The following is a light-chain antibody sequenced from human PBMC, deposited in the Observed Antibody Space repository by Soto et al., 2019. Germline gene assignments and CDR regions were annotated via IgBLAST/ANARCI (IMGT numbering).Light chain of an antibody. V-gene: IGKV1-5*03. CDR1: QSISSW. CDR3: QQYNSNSRT. J-gene: IGKJ1*01. CDR2: KAS. Sequence: DIQLTQSPSTLSASVGDRVTITCRAGQSISSWMVWYQQKPGKAPKLLIYKASTLESGVPSRFSGGGSGTEFTLTISGLQPDDFATYYCQQYNSNSRTFGQGTKVEIK.